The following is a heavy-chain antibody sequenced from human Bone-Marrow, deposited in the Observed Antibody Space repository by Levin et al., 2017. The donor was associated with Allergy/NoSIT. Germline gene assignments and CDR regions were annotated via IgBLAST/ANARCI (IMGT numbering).Heavy chain of an antibody. CDR3: ARASTYYDILTGPLGAFDI. Sequence: SETLSLTCTVSGGSISSGGYYWSWIRQHPGKGLEWIGYIYYSGSTYYNPSLKSRVTISVDTSKNQFSLKLSSVTAADTAVYYCARASTYYDILTGPLGAFDIWGEGTMVTVSS. D-gene: IGHD3-9*01. J-gene: IGHJ3*02. V-gene: IGHV4-31*03. CDR2: IYYSGST. CDR1: GGSISSGGYY.